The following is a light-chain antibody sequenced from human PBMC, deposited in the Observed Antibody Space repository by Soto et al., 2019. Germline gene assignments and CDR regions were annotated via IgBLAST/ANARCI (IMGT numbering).Light chain of an antibody. J-gene: IGLJ1*01. CDR3: SSYTSSNTLYV. CDR2: DVN. Sequence: QSALTQPASVSGSPGQSITISCTGTGSDVGGYNYVSWYQQHPGKAPKLMIYDVNNRPSGVSDRFSGSKSGNTASLTISGLQAEDEADYFCSSYTSSNTLYVLGAGTKLT. CDR1: GSDVGGYNY. V-gene: IGLV2-14*01.